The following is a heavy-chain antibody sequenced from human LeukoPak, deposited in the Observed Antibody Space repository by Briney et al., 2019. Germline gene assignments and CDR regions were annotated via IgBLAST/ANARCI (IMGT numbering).Heavy chain of an antibody. J-gene: IGHJ5*02. CDR2: IIPIFGSS. Sequence: ASVKVSCKASGGTFNNYAINWVRQAPGQGLEWMGGIIPIFGSSNYAQKFQGRVTITADESTTTAYMELSSLRSEDTAVYYCARVHRARNLGYYGSGSYIYSPWGQGTLVTVSS. CDR1: GGTFNNYA. V-gene: IGHV1-69*13. D-gene: IGHD3-10*01. CDR3: ARVHRARNLGYYGSGSYIYSP.